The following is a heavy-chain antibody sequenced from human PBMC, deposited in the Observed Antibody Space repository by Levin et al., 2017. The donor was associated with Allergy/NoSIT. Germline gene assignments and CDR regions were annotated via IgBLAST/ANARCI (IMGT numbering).Heavy chain of an antibody. CDR2: IYYSGST. Sequence: SETLSLTCTVSGGSISSYYWSWIRQPPGKGLEWIGYIYYSGSTNYNPSLKSRVTISVDTSKNQFSLKLSSVTAADTAVYYCAMGEYYFDYWGQGTLVTVSA. V-gene: IGHV4-59*01. CDR3: AMGEYYFDY. D-gene: IGHD3-16*01. CDR1: GGSISSYY. J-gene: IGHJ4*02.